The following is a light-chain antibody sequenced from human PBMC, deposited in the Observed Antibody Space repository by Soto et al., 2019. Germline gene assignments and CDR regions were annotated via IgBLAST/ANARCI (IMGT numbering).Light chain of an antibody. V-gene: IGLV3-21*04. CDR2: YDS. J-gene: IGLJ2*01. CDR1: NIGSKS. CDR3: QVWDSSSDHVV. Sequence: SSELTQPPSVSVAPGKTARITCGGNNIGSKSVHWYQQKPDQAPVLVIYYDSVRPSGIPERFSGSNSGNTATLTISRVEAGDEADYYCQVWDSSSDHVVFGGGTKVTVL.